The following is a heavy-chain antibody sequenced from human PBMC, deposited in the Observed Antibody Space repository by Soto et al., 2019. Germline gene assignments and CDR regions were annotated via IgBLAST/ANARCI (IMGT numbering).Heavy chain of an antibody. V-gene: IGHV1-3*01. D-gene: IGHD6-13*01. Sequence: ASVKVSCKASGYTFTSYAMHWVRQAPGQRLEWMGWINAGNGNTKYSQKFQGRVTITRDTSASTAYMELSSLRSEDTAVYYCAGSSSWVDYYYGMDVWGQGTTVTVSS. CDR2: INAGNGNT. J-gene: IGHJ6*02. CDR3: AGSSSWVDYYYGMDV. CDR1: GYTFTSYA.